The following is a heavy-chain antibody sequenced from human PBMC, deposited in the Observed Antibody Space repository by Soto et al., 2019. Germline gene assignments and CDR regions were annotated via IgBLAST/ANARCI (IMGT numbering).Heavy chain of an antibody. CDR2: ISWDGGST. CDR3: AKEQQAYYDFWSGSRPFDY. V-gene: IGHV3-43*01. J-gene: IGHJ4*02. Sequence: PGGSLRLSCAASGFTFDDYTMHWVRQDPGKGLEWVSLISWDGGSTYYADSVKGRFTISRDNSKNSLYLQMNSLRTEDTALYYCAKEQQAYYDFWSGSRPFDYWGQGTLVTVSS. CDR1: GFTFDDYT. D-gene: IGHD3-3*01.